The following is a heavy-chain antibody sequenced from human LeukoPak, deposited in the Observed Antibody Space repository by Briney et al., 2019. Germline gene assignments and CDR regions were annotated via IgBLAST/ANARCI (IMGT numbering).Heavy chain of an antibody. J-gene: IGHJ4*02. CDR3: ARRGGSGRAFDY. D-gene: IGHD1-26*01. Sequence: SETLSLTCSVSGASISGGTYYWGWIRQPPGKGVEWIGSIYYTGSTYDNPSLKSRVTISVDTSKNQFSLKLSSVTAADTAVYYCARRGGSGRAFDYWGQGTLVTVSS. CDR1: GASISGGTYY. CDR2: IYYTGST. V-gene: IGHV4-39*01.